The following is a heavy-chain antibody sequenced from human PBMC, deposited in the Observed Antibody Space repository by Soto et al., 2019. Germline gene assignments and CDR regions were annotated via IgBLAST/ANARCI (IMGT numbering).Heavy chain of an antibody. CDR2: IYPGDSDT. CDR1: GYIFTSYW. V-gene: IGHV5-51*01. Sequence: PGESLKISCQASGYIFTSYWIAWVRQKPGKGLEWMGIIYPGDSDTTYSPSFQGQVTISADMSSNTAYLQWSGLKAPDTAMYYCARHGGGGYNPIAPYGFYIWGQEKMVTVSS. J-gene: IGHJ3*02. CDR3: ARHGGGGYNPIAPYGFYI. D-gene: IGHD5-12*01.